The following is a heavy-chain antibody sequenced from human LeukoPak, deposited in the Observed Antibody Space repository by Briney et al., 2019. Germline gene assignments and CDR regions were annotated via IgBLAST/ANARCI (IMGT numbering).Heavy chain of an antibody. J-gene: IGHJ4*02. CDR2: INSGGYI. V-gene: IGHV3-21*01. D-gene: IGHD3-22*01. CDR3: ARDRDSSGYFDY. Sequence: PGGSLRLSCAASGFTFSTYSMNWVRQAPGRGLEWVSSINSGGYIYYADSVKGRFTISRDNAQNSLYLQMNSLRAEDTAVYYCARDRDSSGYFDYWGQGTLVTVSS. CDR1: GFTFSTYS.